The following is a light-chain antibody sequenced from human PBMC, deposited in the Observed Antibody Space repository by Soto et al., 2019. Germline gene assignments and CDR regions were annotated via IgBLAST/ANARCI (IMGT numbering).Light chain of an antibody. J-gene: IGKJ2*01. Sequence: EIVLTQSPGTLSLSPGERATLSCRASQSVSSSYLTWYQQKPGQAPRVLVYGSSRRATGIPDRLSGSGSGTDVTLTISRLEHADFAVYYCQQYGRSPGYTFGQGTKLEIK. CDR2: GSS. CDR3: QQYGRSPGYT. CDR1: QSVSSSY. V-gene: IGKV3-20*01.